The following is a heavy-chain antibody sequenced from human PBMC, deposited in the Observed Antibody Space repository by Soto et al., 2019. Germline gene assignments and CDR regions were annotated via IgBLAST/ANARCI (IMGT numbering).Heavy chain of an antibody. D-gene: IGHD3-3*01. J-gene: IGHJ3*02. V-gene: IGHV3-9*01. CDR1: GFTFDDYA. CDR2: ISWNSGSI. CDR3: AKGRITIFGVVIRLDAFDI. Sequence: GGSLRLSCAASGFTFDDYAMHWVRQAPGKGLEWVSGISWNSGSIGYADSVKGRFTISRDNAKNSLYLQMNSLGAEDTALYYGAKGRITIFGVVIRLDAFDIWGQGTMVTVSS.